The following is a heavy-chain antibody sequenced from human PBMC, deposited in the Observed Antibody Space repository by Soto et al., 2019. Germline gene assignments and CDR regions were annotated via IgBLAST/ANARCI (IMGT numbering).Heavy chain of an antibody. Sequence: QVQLQESGPGLVEPSETLSLTCTVSGGSISRYYWSWIRQSPGKGLEWIGWIYDSGSTKYNPSLKGRVTISVDTSRNQFSLKLRSVTAADSAFYYCARHVGELDYWGQGTLVTVSS. CDR2: IYDSGST. CDR3: ARHVGELDY. CDR1: GGSISRYY. V-gene: IGHV4-59*08. J-gene: IGHJ4*02. D-gene: IGHD3-16*01.